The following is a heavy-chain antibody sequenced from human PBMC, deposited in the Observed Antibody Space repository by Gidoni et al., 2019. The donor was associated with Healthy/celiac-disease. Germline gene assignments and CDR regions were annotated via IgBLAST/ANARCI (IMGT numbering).Heavy chain of an antibody. CDR1: GFTFSSYG. CDR3: AKGGTTVTTAPNLDY. Sequence: QVQLLASGGGVVQPGRSLRLSCAASGFTFSSYGMHWVRQAPGKGLEWVAVISYDGSNKYYADSVKGRFTISRDNSKNTLYLQMNSLRAEDTAVYYCAKGGTTVTTAPNLDYWGQGTLVTVSS. J-gene: IGHJ4*02. D-gene: IGHD4-17*01. V-gene: IGHV3-30*18. CDR2: ISYDGSNK.